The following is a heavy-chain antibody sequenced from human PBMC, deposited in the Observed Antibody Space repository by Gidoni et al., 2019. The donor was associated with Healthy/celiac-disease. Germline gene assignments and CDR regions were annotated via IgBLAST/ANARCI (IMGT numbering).Heavy chain of an antibody. D-gene: IGHD6-6*01. CDR2: IIPIFGTA. Sequence: QVQLVQSGAEVKKPGSSVKVSCKASGGTFSSYAISWVRQAPGQGLEWMGGIIPIFGTANYAQKCQGRVTITADESTSTAYMELSSLRSEDTAVYYCARGQYSSHDYYYYYMDVWGKGTTVTVSS. CDR3: ARGQYSSHDYYYYYMDV. J-gene: IGHJ6*03. CDR1: GGTFSSYA. V-gene: IGHV1-69*01.